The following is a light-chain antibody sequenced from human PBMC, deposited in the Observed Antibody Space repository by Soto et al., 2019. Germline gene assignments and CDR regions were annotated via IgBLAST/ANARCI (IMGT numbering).Light chain of an antibody. CDR3: QSYDISLRGYV. Sequence: QSVLTQPPSVSGAPGRRVTISCTGGSSNIGAGYDVHWYQQLPGTAPKLLIYVNTDRPSGVPDRFSGSKSGTSASLAITGLQPEDEADYYCQSYDISLRGYVFGDGTKVTVL. J-gene: IGLJ1*01. CDR2: VNT. V-gene: IGLV1-40*01. CDR1: SSNIGAGYD.